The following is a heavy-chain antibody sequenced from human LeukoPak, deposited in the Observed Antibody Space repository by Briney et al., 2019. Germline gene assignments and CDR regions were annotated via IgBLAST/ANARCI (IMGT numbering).Heavy chain of an antibody. V-gene: IGHV3-20*04. Sequence: GGSLRLSCAVSGFFLNNYGMTWVRQAPGKGLEWVSGNNWNGGSTGYADSVKGRFTVSRDNAKNCLYLQMNSLRAEDTALYYCARTRTSGGYSASDYWGQGTLVTVSS. D-gene: IGHD3-10*01. CDR3: ARTRTSGGYSASDY. J-gene: IGHJ4*02. CDR2: NNWNGGST. CDR1: GFFLNNYG.